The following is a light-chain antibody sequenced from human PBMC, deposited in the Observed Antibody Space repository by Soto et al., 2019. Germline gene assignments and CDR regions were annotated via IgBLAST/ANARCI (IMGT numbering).Light chain of an antibody. J-gene: IGKJ5*01. CDR1: QSVGSY. V-gene: IGKV3-11*01. CDR3: QQRSKWPPVT. Sequence: IVLTQSPATLSLSPGERATLSCRASQSVGSYLAWYQQKPGQAPRLLIYDASDRASGVPARFSGSGSGTDFTLTISSLEPEDFAVYYCQQRSKWPPVTFGQGTRLEMK. CDR2: DAS.